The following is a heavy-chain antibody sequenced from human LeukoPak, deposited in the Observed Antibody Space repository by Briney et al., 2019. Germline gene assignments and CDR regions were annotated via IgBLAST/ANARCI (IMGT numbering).Heavy chain of an antibody. CDR3: AKRVVVGATSPYSDFQH. V-gene: IGHV3-23*05. Sequence: GGSLRLSCAASGFPFSSYAMSWVRQAPGKGLEWVSALYLAGNTYYADSVRGRFTISRDNSKNTLFLQMNSLRGEDTAVYYCAKRVVVGATSPYSDFQHWGQGTLVTVSS. D-gene: IGHD1-26*01. J-gene: IGHJ1*01. CDR1: GFPFSSYA. CDR2: LYLAGNT.